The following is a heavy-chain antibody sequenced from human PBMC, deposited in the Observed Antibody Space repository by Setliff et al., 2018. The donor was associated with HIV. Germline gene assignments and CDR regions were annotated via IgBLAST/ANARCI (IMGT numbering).Heavy chain of an antibody. CDR3: ASGENLQPRMDV. D-gene: IGHD5-18*01. CDR2: IMPIFGTV. V-gene: IGHV1-69*05. J-gene: IGHJ6*02. CDR1: GGTFNGYA. Sequence: ASVKVSCKASGGTFNGYAFSWVRQAPGQGLEWMAGIMPIFGTVSHTQKFQGRVRISTDESTNTVYMELTSLRSEDTAVYYCASGENLQPRMDVWGQGTTVTVSS.